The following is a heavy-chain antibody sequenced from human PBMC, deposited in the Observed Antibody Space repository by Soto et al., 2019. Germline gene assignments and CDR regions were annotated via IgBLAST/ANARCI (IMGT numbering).Heavy chain of an antibody. V-gene: IGHV1-69*02. J-gene: IGHJ4*02. CDR3: ATSYGSGYRAFDY. D-gene: IGHD3-10*01. Sequence: QVQLVQSGAEVKRPGSSVKVSCKASGDTFSFYSINWVRQAPGLGLEWMGRVNPILSLSNYAQRFQGRVTIPATKSTSTAYMVISSLRSEDTAIYYCATSYGSGYRAFDYWGQGAQVTVSS. CDR1: GDTFSFYS. CDR2: VNPILSLS.